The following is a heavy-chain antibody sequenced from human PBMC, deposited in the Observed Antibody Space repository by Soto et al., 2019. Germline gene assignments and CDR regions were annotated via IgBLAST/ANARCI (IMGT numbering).Heavy chain of an antibody. D-gene: IGHD3-10*01. CDR3: AKASGESYPGSRVFDY. V-gene: IGHV3-23*01. J-gene: IGHJ4*02. Sequence: GGSLRLSCAASGVTFSSYAMSWVRQAPGKGLEWVSVITNTGGDTLYADSVKGRFTISRDNSKNTLYLQMNSVRAEDVAIYYCAKASGESYPGSRVFDYWRQGTRVTVSS. CDR2: ITNTGGDT. CDR1: GVTFSSYA.